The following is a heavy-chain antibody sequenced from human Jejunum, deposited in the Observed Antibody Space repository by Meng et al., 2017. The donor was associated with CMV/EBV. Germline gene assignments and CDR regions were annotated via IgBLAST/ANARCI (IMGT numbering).Heavy chain of an antibody. D-gene: IGHD6-6*01. CDR2: IYYTGST. J-gene: IGHJ4*02. CDR3: ARGLSTSSSGY. CDR1: GDSISSSNYY. V-gene: IGHV4-39*07. Sequence: QLQVPESGQELVKPSETLSLVCTFSGDSISSSNYYWGWIRQSPGKGLEWIGSIYYTGSTYYNPSLKSRLTISIDTSKNQFSLKLSSVTAADTAIYYCARGLSTSSSGYWGQGTLVTVSS.